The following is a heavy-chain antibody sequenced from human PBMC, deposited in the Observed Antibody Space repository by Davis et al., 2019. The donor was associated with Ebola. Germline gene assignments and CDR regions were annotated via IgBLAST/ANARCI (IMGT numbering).Heavy chain of an antibody. V-gene: IGHV4-34*01. J-gene: IGHJ6*02. CDR2: INHSGST. D-gene: IGHD5-12*01. Sequence: SETLSLTCAVYGGSFSGYYWSWIRQPPGKGLEWIGEINHSGSTNYNPSLKSRVTISVDKSKNQFSLKLSSVTAADTAVYYCARDADSGYDLGGPYYYGMDVWGQGTTVTVSS. CDR1: GGSFSGYY. CDR3: ARDADSGYDLGGPYYYGMDV.